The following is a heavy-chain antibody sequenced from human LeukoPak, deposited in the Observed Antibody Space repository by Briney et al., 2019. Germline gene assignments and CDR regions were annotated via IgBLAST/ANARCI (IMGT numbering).Heavy chain of an antibody. CDR3: ARGGRYFDWLLSGSGWFDP. J-gene: IGHJ5*02. V-gene: IGHV3-53*01. CDR1: GFTVSSNY. CDR2: IYSGGST. Sequence: PGGSLRLSCAASGFTVSSNYMSWVRQAPGKGLEWVSVIYSGGSTYYADSVKGRFTISRDNPKNTLYLQMNSLRAEDTAVYYCARGGRYFDWLLSGSGWFDPWGQGTLVTVSS. D-gene: IGHD3-9*01.